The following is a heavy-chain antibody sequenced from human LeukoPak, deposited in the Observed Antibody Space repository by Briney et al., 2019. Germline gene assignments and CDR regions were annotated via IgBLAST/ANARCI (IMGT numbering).Heavy chain of an antibody. J-gene: IGHJ3*02. CDR1: GFTFDDYA. V-gene: IGHV3-9*01. D-gene: IGHD3-10*01. CDR3: AKDIGHLQMVRGAYWDDAFDI. CDR2: ISWNSGSI. Sequence: GGSLRLSCAASGFTFDDYAMHWVRQAPGKGLEWVSGISWNSGSIGYADSVKGRFTISRDNAKNSLYLQMNSLRAEDTALYYCAKDIGHLQMVRGAYWDDAFDIWGQGTMVTVSS.